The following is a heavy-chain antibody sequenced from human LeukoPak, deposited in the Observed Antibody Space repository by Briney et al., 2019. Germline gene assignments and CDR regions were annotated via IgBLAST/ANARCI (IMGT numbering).Heavy chain of an antibody. CDR3: AKAAVAATPSYYYYMDV. D-gene: IGHD2-15*01. CDR1: GFTFDDYA. Sequence: GRSLRLSCAASGFTFDDYAMHWVRQAPGKGLEWVSGISWNSGSIGYADSVKGRFTISRDNAKNSLYLQMNSLRAEDTALYYCAKAAVAATPSYYYYMDVWGKGTTVTISS. CDR2: ISWNSGSI. J-gene: IGHJ6*03. V-gene: IGHV3-9*01.